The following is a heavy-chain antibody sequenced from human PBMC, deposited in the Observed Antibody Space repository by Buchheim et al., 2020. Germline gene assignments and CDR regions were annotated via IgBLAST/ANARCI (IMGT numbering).Heavy chain of an antibody. Sequence: QVQLQESGPGLVKPSQTLSLTCTVSGFSISSGNYYWSWIRQPAGKGLEWIGRIYTSGSANYNPSLKSRVIISADTSKNQFSLILNSVTAADTAVYYCARGGCSGGACPNNGHWGQGTL. V-gene: IGHV4-61*02. J-gene: IGHJ4*02. CDR3: ARGGCSGGACPNNGH. CDR2: IYTSGSA. D-gene: IGHD2-15*01. CDR1: GFSISSGNYY.